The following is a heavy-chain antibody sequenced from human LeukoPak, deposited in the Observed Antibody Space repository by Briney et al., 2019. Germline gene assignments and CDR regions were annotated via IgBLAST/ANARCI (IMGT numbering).Heavy chain of an antibody. D-gene: IGHD2-15*01. Sequence: ASVKVSCKASGYTFTSYGISWVRQAPGQGLEWMGWISAYNGNTNYAQKLQGRVTMTTDTSTSTAYMELRSLRSDDTAVYYCARTDIVVVVAATPGYFQHWGQGTLVTVSS. V-gene: IGHV1-18*01. CDR1: GYTFTSYG. CDR3: ARTDIVVVVAATPGYFQH. J-gene: IGHJ1*01. CDR2: ISAYNGNT.